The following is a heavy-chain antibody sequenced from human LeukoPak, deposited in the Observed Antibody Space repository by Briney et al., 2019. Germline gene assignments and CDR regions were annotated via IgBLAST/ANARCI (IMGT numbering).Heavy chain of an antibody. Sequence: ASVKVSCKASGYTFTIYGISWVRQAPGQGLEWMGWISAYNGNTNYAQKLQGRVTMTTDTSTSTAYMELRSLRSDDTAVYYCARDHWSDDSVWGSYGYWGQGTLVTVSS. CDR1: GYTFTIYG. CDR3: ARDHWSDDSVWGSYGY. V-gene: IGHV1-18*01. J-gene: IGHJ4*02. CDR2: ISAYNGNT. D-gene: IGHD3-16*01.